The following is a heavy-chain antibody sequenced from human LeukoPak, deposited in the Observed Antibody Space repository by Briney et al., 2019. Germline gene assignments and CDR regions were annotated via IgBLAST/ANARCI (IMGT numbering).Heavy chain of an antibody. CDR1: GGSISSSNW. Sequence: SETLSLTCAVSGGSISSSNWWSWVRQPPGKGLEWIGEIYHSGSTNYNPSLKSRVTISVDKSKNQFSLKLSSVTAADTAVYYCARDTSGWYRVFDYWGQGTLVTVSS. V-gene: IGHV4-4*02. CDR2: IYHSGST. J-gene: IGHJ4*02. CDR3: ARDTSGWYRVFDY. D-gene: IGHD6-19*01.